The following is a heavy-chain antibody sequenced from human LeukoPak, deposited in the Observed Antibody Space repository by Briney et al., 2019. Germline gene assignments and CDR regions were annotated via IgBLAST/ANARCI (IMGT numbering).Heavy chain of an antibody. CDR1: GFTFSSYW. CDR2: IKQDGSEK. CDR3: AKAPLQLPYDY. J-gene: IGHJ4*02. V-gene: IGHV3-7*01. Sequence: GGSLRLSCAASGFTFSSYWMSWVRQAPGKGLEWVANIKQDGSEKYYVDSVKGRFTISRDNAKNSLYLQMNSLRAEDTAVYYCAKAPLQLPYDYWGQGTLVTVSS. D-gene: IGHD5-24*01.